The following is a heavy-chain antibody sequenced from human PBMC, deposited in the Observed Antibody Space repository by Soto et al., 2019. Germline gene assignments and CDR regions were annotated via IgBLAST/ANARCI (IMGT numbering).Heavy chain of an antibody. J-gene: IGHJ4*02. CDR2: IYHSGST. Sequence: SSETLSLTCAVSGGSISSSKWWSWVRQPPGKGLEWIGEIYHSGSTNYNPSLKSRVTISVDKSKNQFSLKLSSVTAADTAVYYCARHMAYSSSSGDLDYWGQGTLVTVSS. CDR1: GGSISSSKW. V-gene: IGHV4-4*02. CDR3: ARHMAYSSSSGDLDY. D-gene: IGHD6-6*01.